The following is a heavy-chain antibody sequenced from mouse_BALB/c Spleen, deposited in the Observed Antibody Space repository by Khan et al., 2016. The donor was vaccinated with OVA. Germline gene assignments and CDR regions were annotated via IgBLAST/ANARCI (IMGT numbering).Heavy chain of an antibody. CDR2: IIYTGYT. J-gene: IGHJ3*01. V-gene: IGHV3-8*02. CDR1: GDSITSGY. CDR3: ARSTYRYAFVY. D-gene: IGHD2-14*01. Sequence: EVQLVGSGPSLVKPSQTLSLTCSVTGDSITSGYWNWIRKFPGNKLEYMGYIIYTGYTYYNPSLKSRISITRHTSKNQYYLQLNSVTDDDTATYYCARSTYRYAFVYWGQGTLVTVSA.